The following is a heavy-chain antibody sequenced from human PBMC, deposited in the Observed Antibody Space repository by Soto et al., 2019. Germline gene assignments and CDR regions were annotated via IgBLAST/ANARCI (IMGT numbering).Heavy chain of an antibody. D-gene: IGHD7-27*01. Sequence: QVQLQESGPGRVKPSQTLSLNSTVSGGSISTVNYWWSWIRQSPDMGLEWIGHIHNGGSTYNNPALESRVTMSVDTSKNQLSLTLSSVSVADTAGYYCARGPSGDKVDSWGQGTLVTVSS. CDR2: IHNGGST. J-gene: IGHJ4*02. CDR3: ARGPSGDKVDS. CDR1: GGSISTVNYW. V-gene: IGHV4-30-4*01.